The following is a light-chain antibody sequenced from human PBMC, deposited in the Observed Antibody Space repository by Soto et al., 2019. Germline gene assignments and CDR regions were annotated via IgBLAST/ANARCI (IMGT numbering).Light chain of an antibody. CDR3: QQAKSFPYT. CDR1: QDDGSW. Sequence: DIQVTQTPSSVSASFGDRVTITCRASQDDGSWLGWYQQKPGKDPKLLIYAAFSLQSVVPSRFSGSGSGTQFSLTISSTQPEDCATFYCQQAKSFPYTCGQGTKLEIK. J-gene: IGKJ2*01. V-gene: IGKV1-12*01. CDR2: AAF.